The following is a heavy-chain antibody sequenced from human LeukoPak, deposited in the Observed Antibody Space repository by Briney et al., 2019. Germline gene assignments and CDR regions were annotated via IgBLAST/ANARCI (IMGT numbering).Heavy chain of an antibody. CDR1: GFTFGSYG. D-gene: IGHD3-9*01. V-gene: IGHV3-33*01. J-gene: IGHJ4*02. Sequence: GGSLRLSCAASGFTFGSYGMHWVRQAPGKGLEWVAVIWYDGSNKYYADSVKGRFTISRDNSKNTLYLQMNSLRAEDTAVYYCARDGYVLRYFDWFLGLDYWGQGTLVTVSS. CDR2: IWYDGSNK. CDR3: ARDGYVLRYFDWFLGLDY.